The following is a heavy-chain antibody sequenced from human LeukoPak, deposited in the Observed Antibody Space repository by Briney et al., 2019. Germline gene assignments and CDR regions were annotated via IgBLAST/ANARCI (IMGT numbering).Heavy chain of an antibody. CDR1: GYTFTSYG. CDR2: ISAYNGNT. D-gene: IGHD3-10*01. J-gene: IGHJ4*02. V-gene: IGHV1-18*01. CDR3: ATDLGNYYGSGSYYNGDY. Sequence: GASVKVSCKASGYTFTSYGISWVRQAPGQGLEWMGWISAYNGNTNYAQKFQGRVTMTEDTSTDTAYMELSSLRSEDTAVYYCATDLGNYYGSGSYYNGDYWGQGTLVTVSS.